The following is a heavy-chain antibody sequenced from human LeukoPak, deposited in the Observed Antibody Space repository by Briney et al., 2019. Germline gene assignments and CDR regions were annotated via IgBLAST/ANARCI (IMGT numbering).Heavy chain of an antibody. CDR2: IKSDGSST. V-gene: IGHV3-74*01. Sequence: GGSLRLSCAASGFTFSSYWMHWVRQVPGKGLVWVSRIKSDGSSTSYADLVKGRFTMSRDNAKNTLYLQMNSLRAEDTAVYYCARESRTDYYGDYWGQGTLVTVPS. D-gene: IGHD3-10*01. CDR1: GFTFSSYW. CDR3: ARESRTDYYGDY. J-gene: IGHJ4*02.